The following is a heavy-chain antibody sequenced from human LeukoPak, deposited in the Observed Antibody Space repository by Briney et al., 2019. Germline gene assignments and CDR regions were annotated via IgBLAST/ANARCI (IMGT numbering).Heavy chain of an antibody. CDR1: GHTFTSYD. CDR3: TRDRARNWFDP. V-gene: IGHV1-8*01. CDR2: MNPNSGNT. J-gene: IGHJ5*02. Sequence: ASVKVSCKASGHTFTSYDINWVRQATGQELEWMGWMNPNSGNTGYAQKFQGRVTMTRNTSISTAHMELSSLRSEDTAVYYCTRDRARNWFDPWGQGTLVTVSS.